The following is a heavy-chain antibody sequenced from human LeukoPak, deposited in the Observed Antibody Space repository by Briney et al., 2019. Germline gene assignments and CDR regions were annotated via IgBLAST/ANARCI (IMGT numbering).Heavy chain of an antibody. CDR1: GYTFIGYY. Sequence: ASVKVSCKASGYTFIGYYMHWVRQAPGQGLEWIGWISPNSGGTKYVQKFQGRVTMTRDTSITTVYMELSGLSFDDTAVYYCARGGGRYSVDYWGQGTLVIVSS. CDR2: ISPNSGGT. J-gene: IGHJ4*02. CDR3: ARGGGRYSVDY. V-gene: IGHV1-2*02. D-gene: IGHD1-26*01.